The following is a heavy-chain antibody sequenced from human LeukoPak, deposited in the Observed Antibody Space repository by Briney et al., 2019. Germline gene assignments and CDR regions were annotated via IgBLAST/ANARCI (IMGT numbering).Heavy chain of an antibody. V-gene: IGHV4-39*01. D-gene: IGHD6-19*01. Sequence: SETLSLTCTVSGGSISSSSYYWGWIRHPPGKGLGWLGRIYYSGSTYYNPSLKSRATISVDTSKNQFSLKLSSVTAADTAVYYCSTASGWYYFDYWGQGTLVTVSS. CDR1: GGSISSSSYY. J-gene: IGHJ4*02. CDR3: STASGWYYFDY. CDR2: IYYSGST.